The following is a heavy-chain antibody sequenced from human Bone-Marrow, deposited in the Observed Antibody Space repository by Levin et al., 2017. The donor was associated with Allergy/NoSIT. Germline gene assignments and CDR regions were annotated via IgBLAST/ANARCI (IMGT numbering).Heavy chain of an antibody. CDR3: AKAGTTVMLDYSYLDV. CDR2: ITSSSSYI. CDR1: GFTFSTYS. Sequence: ETLSLTCAASGFTFSTYSMNWVRQAPGKGLDWVSSITSSSSYIYYADSVKGRFTISGEYSKNTLFLQMNSLRVEDTARYYCAKAGTTVMLDYSYLDVWGEGTAVTVSS. V-gene: IGHV3-21*04. D-gene: IGHD4-17*01. J-gene: IGHJ6*03.